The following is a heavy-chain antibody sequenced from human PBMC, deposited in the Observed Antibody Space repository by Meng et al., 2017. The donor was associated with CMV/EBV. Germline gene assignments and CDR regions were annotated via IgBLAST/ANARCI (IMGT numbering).Heavy chain of an antibody. D-gene: IGHD6-13*01. CDR3: ARVGRAAAGTSDY. J-gene: IGHJ4*02. CDR1: GGTFSSYA. Sequence: SVQVSCKASGGTFSSYAIRWVRQAPGQGLEWTGGIIPIFVTSNYAQKFQGRVTITTDESTSTAYMELSSLRSEDTAVYYWARVGRAAAGTSDYWGQGTLVTVSS. V-gene: IGHV1-69*05. CDR2: IIPIFVTS.